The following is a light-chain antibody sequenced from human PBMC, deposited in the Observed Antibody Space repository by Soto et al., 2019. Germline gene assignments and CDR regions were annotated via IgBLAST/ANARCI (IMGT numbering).Light chain of an antibody. V-gene: IGKV3-11*01. Sequence: ERLLTHSPATLSLSPGERATLSCRASQSVSSYLAWYQQKPGQAPRLLIYDASNRATGIPARFSGSGSGTDFTLTISSLEPEDFAVYYCQQRSNWHSFGGGTKVDIK. CDR3: QQRSNWHS. CDR1: QSVSSY. J-gene: IGKJ4*01. CDR2: DAS.